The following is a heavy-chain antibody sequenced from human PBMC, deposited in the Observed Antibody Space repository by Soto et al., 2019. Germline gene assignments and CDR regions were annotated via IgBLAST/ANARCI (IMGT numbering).Heavy chain of an antibody. CDR3: AKGGYCIRTSCYSDY. J-gene: IGHJ4*02. D-gene: IGHD2-2*01. V-gene: IGHV3-30*18. Sequence: QVQLVESGGGVVQPGRSLRLSCAASGFTFSSYGMHWVRQAPGKGLEWVAVISYDGSNKYYADSVKGRFTISRDNSKNTRELQRNSLRAEDTAVYDCAKGGYCIRTSCYSDYWGQGTLVTVSS. CDR2: ISYDGSNK. CDR1: GFTFSSYG.